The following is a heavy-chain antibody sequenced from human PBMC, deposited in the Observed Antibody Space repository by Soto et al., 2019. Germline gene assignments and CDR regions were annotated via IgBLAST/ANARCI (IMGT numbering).Heavy chain of an antibody. Sequence: SVKVSCKASGGTFSSYAISWVRQAPGQGLEWMGGIIPIFGTANYAQKFQGRVTITADESTSTAYMELSSLRSEDTAVYYCARSHSSGWYEYYYYGMDVWGQGTTVTSP. CDR1: GGTFSSYA. V-gene: IGHV1-69*13. CDR2: IIPIFGTA. J-gene: IGHJ6*02. CDR3: ARSHSSGWYEYYYYGMDV. D-gene: IGHD6-19*01.